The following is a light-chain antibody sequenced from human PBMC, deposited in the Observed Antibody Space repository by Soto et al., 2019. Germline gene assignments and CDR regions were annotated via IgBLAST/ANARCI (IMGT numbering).Light chain of an antibody. CDR1: SSSIGAVYD. Sequence: QSVLTQPPSVSGAPGQWVTLSCTGSSSSIGAVYDVHWYHQLPGAAPKLLVSGNNNRPSGVPDRFSASKSGTSASLAITGLQTEDEAQYYCQSYDSRLTAYVFGTGTKVTVL. J-gene: IGLJ1*01. V-gene: IGLV1-40*01. CDR3: QSYDSRLTAYV. CDR2: GNN.